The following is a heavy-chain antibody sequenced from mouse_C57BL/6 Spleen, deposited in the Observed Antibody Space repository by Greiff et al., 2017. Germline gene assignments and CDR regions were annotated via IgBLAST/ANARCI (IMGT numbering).Heavy chain of an antibody. J-gene: IGHJ2*01. CDR1: GYTFTSYG. V-gene: IGHV1-81*01. Sequence: QVQLQQSGAELARPGASVKLSCKASGYTFTSYGISWVKQRTGQGLEWIGEIYPRSGNTYYNEKFTGKATLTADKSSSTWYMELRSLTSEDSAIYFCASLSTVVAKDYFDYWGQGTTLTVSS. D-gene: IGHD1-1*01. CDR2: IYPRSGNT. CDR3: ASLSTVVAKDYFDY.